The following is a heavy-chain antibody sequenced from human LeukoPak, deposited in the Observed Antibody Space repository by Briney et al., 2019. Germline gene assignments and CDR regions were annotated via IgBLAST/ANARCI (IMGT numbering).Heavy chain of an antibody. J-gene: IGHJ5*02. CDR1: GYSISSGYY. Sequence: PSETLSLTCTVSGYSISSGYYWGWIRQPPGKGLEWIGSIYHSGSTYYNPSLKSRVTISVDASKNQFSLKLSSVTAADTAVYYCARGTVLLNWFDPWGQGTLVTVSS. CDR3: ARGTVLLNWFDP. D-gene: IGHD3-10*01. V-gene: IGHV4-38-2*02. CDR2: IYHSGST.